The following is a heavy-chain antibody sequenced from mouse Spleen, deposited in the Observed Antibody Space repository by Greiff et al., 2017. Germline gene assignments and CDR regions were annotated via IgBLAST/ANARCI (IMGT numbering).Heavy chain of an antibody. D-gene: IGHD4-1*01. J-gene: IGHJ3*01. CDR2: ISSGSSTI. Sequence: EVKLMESGGGLVQPGGSRKLSCAASGFTFSSFGMHWVRQAPEKGLEWVAYISSGSSTIYYADTVKGRFTISRDNPKNTLFLQMTSLRSEDTAMYYCARSGLTGTYWFAYWGQGTLVTVSA. CDR1: GFTFSSFG. CDR3: ARSGLTGTYWFAY. V-gene: IGHV5-17*02.